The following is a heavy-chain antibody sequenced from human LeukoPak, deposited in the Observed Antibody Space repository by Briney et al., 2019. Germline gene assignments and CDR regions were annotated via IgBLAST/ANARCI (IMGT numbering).Heavy chain of an antibody. D-gene: IGHD3-10*01. Sequence: PSETLSLTCAVYGGSFSGYYWSWIRQPPGKGLEWIGEINHSGSTNYNPSLKSRVTISVDTSKNQFSLKLSSVTAADTAVYYCASPQDVLLWFGEFSGFELWGQGTLVAVSS. J-gene: IGHJ4*02. CDR1: GGSFSGYY. CDR3: ASPQDVLLWFGEFSGFEL. CDR2: INHSGST. V-gene: IGHV4-34*01.